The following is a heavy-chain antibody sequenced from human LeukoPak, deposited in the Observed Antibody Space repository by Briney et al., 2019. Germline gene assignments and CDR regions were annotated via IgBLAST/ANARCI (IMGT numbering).Heavy chain of an antibody. CDR2: INPDGGTT. Sequence: ASVKVSCKTSGYTFISHHLHWVRQAPGRGLEWMGVINPDGGTTIYAQNFQGRVTMTRDMSTSTVYMELTGLRSEDTAIFYCARGRFDGYYDGRGYYAWYFDLWGRGTLVTVSS. D-gene: IGHD3-22*01. CDR3: ARGRFDGYYDGRGYYAWYFDL. CDR1: GYTFISHH. J-gene: IGHJ2*01. V-gene: IGHV1-46*01.